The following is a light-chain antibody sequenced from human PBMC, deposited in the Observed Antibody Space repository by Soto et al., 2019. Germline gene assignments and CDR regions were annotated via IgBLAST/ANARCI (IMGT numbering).Light chain of an antibody. CDR1: QTINTN. Sequence: VMKQAPSTLSVSPWERATLSCRASQTINTNVAWYQLKDGQVPRLVIYGASTRATDIPARFSGSGSGTEFTLTISSLQSEDFAEYHCQQYNNWPQTFGQGTKVDIK. CDR2: GAS. V-gene: IGKV3-15*01. CDR3: QQYNNWPQT. J-gene: IGKJ1*01.